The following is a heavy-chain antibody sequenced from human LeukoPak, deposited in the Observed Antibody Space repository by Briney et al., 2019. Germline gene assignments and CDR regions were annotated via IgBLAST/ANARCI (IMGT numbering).Heavy chain of an antibody. J-gene: IGHJ4*02. CDR1: GFTFSSYG. CDR3: AKGGSYLPSDD. D-gene: IGHD1-26*01. CDR2: VSYDGSNK. Sequence: GGSLRLSCAASGFTFSSYGMHWVRQAPGKGLEWVAVVSYDGSNKYYADSVKGRFTISRDNSKNTLYLQMNSLRAEDTAVYYCAKGGSYLPSDDWGQGTLVTVSS. V-gene: IGHV3-30*18.